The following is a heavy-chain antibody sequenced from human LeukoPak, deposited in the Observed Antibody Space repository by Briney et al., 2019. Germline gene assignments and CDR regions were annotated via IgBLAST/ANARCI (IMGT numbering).Heavy chain of an antibody. CDR3: ARGGKTFDI. V-gene: IGHV6-1*01. J-gene: IGHJ3*02. CDR1: GDSVSSNSVA. CDR2: TYYRSKWYN. Sequence: SQTLSLTCAISGDSVSSNSVAWNWIRQSPSRGLEWLGRTYYRSKWYNDYAVSMKGRITVNPDTSKNQFSLQLNSVSPEDTAVYYCARGGKTFDIWDQGTMVTVSS.